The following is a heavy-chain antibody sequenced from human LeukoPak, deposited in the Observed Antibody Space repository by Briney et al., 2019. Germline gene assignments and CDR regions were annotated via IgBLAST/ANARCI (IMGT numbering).Heavy chain of an antibody. J-gene: IGHJ5*02. V-gene: IGHV1-69*05. Sequence: SVRVSCKASGGTFRTYAISWVRQAPGQGLEWMGRLIPVFGAATYARKFQGRVTITTDKSADTAYMEMSSLRSEDTAVYYCARDLTTEQPNWLDPWGQGTLVTVSS. D-gene: IGHD4-17*01. CDR2: LIPVFGAA. CDR3: ARDLTTEQPNWLDP. CDR1: GGTFRTYA.